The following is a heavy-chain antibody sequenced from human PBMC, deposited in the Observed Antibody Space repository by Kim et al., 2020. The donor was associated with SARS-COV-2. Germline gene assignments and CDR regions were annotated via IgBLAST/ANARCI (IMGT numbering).Heavy chain of an antibody. CDR3: ARGGAGGYYYYGMDV. J-gene: IGHJ6*02. D-gene: IGHD2-15*01. Sequence: QKFQGRVTMTRDTSTSTVYMELSSLRSEDTAVYYCARGGAGGYYYYGMDVWGQGTTVTVSS. V-gene: IGHV1-46*01.